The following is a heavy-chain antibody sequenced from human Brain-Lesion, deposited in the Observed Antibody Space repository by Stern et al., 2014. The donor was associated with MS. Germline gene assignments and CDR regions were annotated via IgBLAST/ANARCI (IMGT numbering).Heavy chain of an antibody. Sequence: VQLVESGGGLVKPGGSLRLSCAASGFNLSNYAMNWVRQSPGKGLEWVSSISRRSNYKYHADSVKGRFTISRENAKNSLYLQMKSLRAEDTGVYYCASSIVVVPAAENKGFDPWGQGTLVTVSS. D-gene: IGHD2-2*01. CDR1: GFNLSNYA. CDR3: ASSIVVVPAAENKGFDP. V-gene: IGHV3-21*01. J-gene: IGHJ5*02. CDR2: ISRRSNYK.